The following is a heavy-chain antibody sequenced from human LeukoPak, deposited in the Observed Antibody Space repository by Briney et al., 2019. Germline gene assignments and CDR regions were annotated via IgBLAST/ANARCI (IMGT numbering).Heavy chain of an antibody. D-gene: IGHD3-10*01. CDR2: ISAYNGNT. V-gene: IGHV1-18*01. Sequence: ASVKVSFTSSGYTFTSYGISWVRQAPGQGLEWMGWISAYNGNTNYAQKLQGRVTMTTDTSTSTAYMELRSLRSDDTAVYYCARDPGAWFDPWGQGALVTVSS. CDR3: ARDPGAWFDP. CDR1: GYTFTSYG. J-gene: IGHJ5*02.